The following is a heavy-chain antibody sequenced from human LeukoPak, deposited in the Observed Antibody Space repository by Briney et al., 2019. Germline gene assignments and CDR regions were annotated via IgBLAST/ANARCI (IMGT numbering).Heavy chain of an antibody. V-gene: IGHV3-23*01. D-gene: IGHD3-22*01. CDR2: ISGSGGST. J-gene: IGHJ4*02. CDR3: AKAYYDSSGYYNYFDY. Sequence: GGSLRLSCAASGFTFSNYAMSWVRQAPGKGLEWVSSISGSGGSTLYADSVKGRFTISRDNSKNTLYLQMNSLGAEDTAVYYCAKAYYDSSGYYNYFDYWGQGTLVTVSS. CDR1: GFTFSNYA.